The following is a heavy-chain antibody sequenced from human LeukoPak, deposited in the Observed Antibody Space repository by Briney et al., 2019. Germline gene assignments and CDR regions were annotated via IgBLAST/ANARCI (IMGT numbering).Heavy chain of an antibody. CDR3: ARNYYDSSDY. CDR1: GFTFSSYG. CDR2: IRYDGSYR. D-gene: IGHD3-22*01. J-gene: IGHJ4*02. V-gene: IGHV3-30*02. Sequence: GGSLRLSCAASGFTFSSYGIHWVRQAPGKGLEWGAFIRYDGSYRYYADSVKGRFTISRDNSMNTLYLQMNSLRAEDTAVYYCARNYYDSSDYWGQGTLVTVSS.